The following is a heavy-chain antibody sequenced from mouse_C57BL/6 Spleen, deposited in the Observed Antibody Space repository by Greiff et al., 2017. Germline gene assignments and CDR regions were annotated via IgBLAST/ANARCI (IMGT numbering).Heavy chain of an antibody. D-gene: IGHD2-4*01. V-gene: IGHV5-4*01. CDR1: GFTFSSYA. J-gene: IGHJ3*01. CDR3: AREGGYDYDDGAWFAY. CDR2: ISDGGSYT. Sequence: EVQVVESGGGLVKPGGSLKLSCAASGFTFSSYAMSWVRQTPEKRLEWVATISDGGSYTYYPDNVKGRFTISRDNAKNNLYLQMSHLKSEDTAMYYCAREGGYDYDDGAWFAYWGQGTLVTVSA.